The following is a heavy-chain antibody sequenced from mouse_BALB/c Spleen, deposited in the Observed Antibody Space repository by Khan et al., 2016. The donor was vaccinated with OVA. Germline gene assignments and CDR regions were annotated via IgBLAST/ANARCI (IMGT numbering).Heavy chain of an antibody. J-gene: IGHJ3*01. Sequence: QVQLKQSGAELVRPGVSVKISCKGSGYTFTDFTMHWVKQSHAMSLEWIGVISTYYGDATYNQKFKDKATMTVDKSSSTAYMELARLTSEDSAILYWTGGGRGNRFAYWGQGTLVTVSA. CDR2: ISTYYGDA. V-gene: IGHV1S137*01. CDR3: TGGGRGNRFAY. CDR1: GYTFTDFT.